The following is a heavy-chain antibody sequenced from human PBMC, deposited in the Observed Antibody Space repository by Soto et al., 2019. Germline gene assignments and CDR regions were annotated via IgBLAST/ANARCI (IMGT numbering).Heavy chain of an antibody. CDR2: INHSGST. CDR3: ASATVTTYWFDP. J-gene: IGHJ5*02. V-gene: IGHV4-34*01. D-gene: IGHD4-17*01. CDR1: GGSFSGYY. Sequence: SETLSLTCAVYGGSFSGYYGSWIRQPPGKGLEWIGEINHSGSTNYNPSLKSRVTISVDTSKNQFSLKLSSVTAADTAVYYCASATVTTYWFDPWGQGTLVTVSS.